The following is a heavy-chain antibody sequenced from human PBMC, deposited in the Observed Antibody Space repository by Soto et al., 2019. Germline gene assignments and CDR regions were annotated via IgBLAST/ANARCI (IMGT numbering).Heavy chain of an antibody. Sequence: SETLSLTCSVSGYSLTSDTYCWGWIRQPPGKGLEWIGTIYYSGSTYYNPSLKSRVTISVDTSKNQFSLKLSSVTAADTAVYYCARHAAGRPHNYWGQGTLVTVSS. CDR3: ARHAAGRPHNY. D-gene: IGHD6-19*01. J-gene: IGHJ4*02. CDR2: IYYSGST. V-gene: IGHV4-39*01. CDR1: GYSLTSDTYC.